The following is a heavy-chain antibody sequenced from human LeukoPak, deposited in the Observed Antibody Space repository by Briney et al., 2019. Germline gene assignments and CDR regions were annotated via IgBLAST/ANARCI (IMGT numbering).Heavy chain of an antibody. CDR3: VRDQAYYGSGSYSWYFDV. Sequence: GGSLRLSCAASGFTFSSFDMHWVRQAPGKGLEWVAVISHDGRMKYYSDSVKGRSTISRDTSKNTLYLQMNSLRDEDTAVYFCVRDQAYYGSGSYSWYFDVWGRGTLVAVSS. V-gene: IGHV3-30*14. J-gene: IGHJ2*01. CDR2: ISHDGRMK. CDR1: GFTFSSFD. D-gene: IGHD3-10*01.